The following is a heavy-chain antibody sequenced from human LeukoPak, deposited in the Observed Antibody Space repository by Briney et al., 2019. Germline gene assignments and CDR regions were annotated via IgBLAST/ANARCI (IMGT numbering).Heavy chain of an antibody. J-gene: IGHJ5*02. CDR1: GYSFTSYW. D-gene: IGHD6-13*01. V-gene: IGHV5-51*01. CDR3: ARQTPGGSWYLCWFDP. CDR2: IYPGDSDT. Sequence: GESLKISCKGSGYSFTSYWIGWVRQMPGKGLEWMGIIYPGDSDTRYSPSFQGQVTISADKSISTAYLQCSSLKASDTAMYYCARQTPGGSWYLCWFDPWGQGTLVTVSS.